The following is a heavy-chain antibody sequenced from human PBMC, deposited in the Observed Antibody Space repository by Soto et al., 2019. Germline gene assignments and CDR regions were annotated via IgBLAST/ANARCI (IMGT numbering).Heavy chain of an antibody. V-gene: IGHV3-64*01. CDR3: ARAASAYYYGSGSYWEIDY. Sequence: EVQLVESGGGLVQPGGSLRLSCAASGFTFSSYAMHWVRQAPGKGLEYVSAISSNGGSTYYANSVKGRFTISRDNSKNTLYLQMGSLRAEDMAVYYCARAASAYYYGSGSYWEIDYWGQGTLVTVSS. CDR2: ISSNGGST. CDR1: GFTFSSYA. D-gene: IGHD3-10*01. J-gene: IGHJ4*02.